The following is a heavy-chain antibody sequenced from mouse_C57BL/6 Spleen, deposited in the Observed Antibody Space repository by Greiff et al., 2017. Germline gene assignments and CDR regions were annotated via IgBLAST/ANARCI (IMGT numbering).Heavy chain of an antibody. CDR3: ARRYYYAMDY. J-gene: IGHJ4*01. Sequence: QVQLQQPGAELVRPGSSVKLSCKASGYTFTSYWMDWVKQRPGQGLDWIGNIYPSDSETHYNQKFKDKATLTVDKSSSTAYMQLSSLTSEDSAVYYCARRYYYAMDYWGQGTSFTVSS. CDR2: IYPSDSET. V-gene: IGHV1-61*01. CDR1: GYTFTSYW.